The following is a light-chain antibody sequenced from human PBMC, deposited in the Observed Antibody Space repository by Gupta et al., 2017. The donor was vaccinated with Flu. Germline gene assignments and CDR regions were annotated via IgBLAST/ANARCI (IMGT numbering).Light chain of an antibody. CDR1: SSDVGRSDS. Sequence: SALTQPASVSGSPGQSITISCTGTSSDVGRSDSVSWYQQHPGKAPKLIIYDVSNRPSGVASRFSGSKSGNTASLTISGLEAEDETDYYCSSETSTNTFYVFGPGTKVTVL. V-gene: IGLV2-14*01. CDR3: SSETSTNTFYV. CDR2: DVS. J-gene: IGLJ1*01.